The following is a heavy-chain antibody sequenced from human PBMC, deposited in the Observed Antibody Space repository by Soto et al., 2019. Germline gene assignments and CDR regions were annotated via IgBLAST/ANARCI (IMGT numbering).Heavy chain of an antibody. J-gene: IGHJ5*02. CDR2: IYYSGST. CDR3: AGGGYCSSTSCYWFDP. CDR1: GGSISSGDYY. Sequence: QVQLQESGPGLVKPSQTLSLTCTVSGGSISSGDYYWSWIRQPPGKGLEWIGYIYYSGSTYYNPSLKSRVTISVDTSKNQFSRKLSSVTAADTAVYYCAGGGYCSSTSCYWFDPWGQGTLVTVSS. V-gene: IGHV4-30-4*01. D-gene: IGHD2-2*01.